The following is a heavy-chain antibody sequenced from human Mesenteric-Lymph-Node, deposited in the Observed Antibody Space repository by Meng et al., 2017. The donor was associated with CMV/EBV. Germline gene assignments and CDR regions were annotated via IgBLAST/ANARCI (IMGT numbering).Heavy chain of an antibody. CDR2: INSTGGIV. D-gene: IGHD4/OR15-4a*01. CDR1: GFTFSDYY. CDR3: ARGQRGASYFAY. Sequence: SLKISCAASGFTFSDYYMSWIRQAPGKGLEWLSYINSTGGIVFYADSVRGRFTISRDNAKNLLFLQMNSLRDDDTAVYYCARGQRGASYFAYWGRGTLVTVSS. V-gene: IGHV3-11*01. J-gene: IGHJ4*02.